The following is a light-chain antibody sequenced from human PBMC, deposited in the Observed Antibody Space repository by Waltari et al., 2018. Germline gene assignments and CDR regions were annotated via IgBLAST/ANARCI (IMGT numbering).Light chain of an antibody. V-gene: IGLV1-44*01. CDR3: ATWDDSLNGWV. J-gene: IGLJ3*02. Sequence: QAVLTQPPSASGAPGKMVSISCSGTNSNIGSNTVNWYQQRPGTAPKLLISSDYRRPLGVPDLFFGSRSGTSASLAISGLLSEDEADYYCATWDDSLNGWVFGGGTKLTVL. CDR2: SDY. CDR1: NSNIGSNT.